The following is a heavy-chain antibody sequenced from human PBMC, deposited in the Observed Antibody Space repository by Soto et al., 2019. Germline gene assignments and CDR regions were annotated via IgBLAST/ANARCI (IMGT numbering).Heavy chain of an antibody. Sequence: GGSLRLSCAASGFTFSSYAMSWVRQAPGKGLEWVSAISGSGGSTYYADSVKGRFTISRDNSKNTLYLQMNSLRAEDTAVYYCAKGKRGGGSIQLDQYFDYWGQGTLVTVSS. CDR2: ISGSGGST. D-gene: IGHD2-15*01. J-gene: IGHJ4*02. CDR3: AKGKRGGGSIQLDQYFDY. V-gene: IGHV3-23*01. CDR1: GFTFSSYA.